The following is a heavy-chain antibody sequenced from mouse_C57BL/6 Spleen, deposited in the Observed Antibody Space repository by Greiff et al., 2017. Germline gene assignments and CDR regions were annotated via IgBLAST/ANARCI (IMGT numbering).Heavy chain of an antibody. D-gene: IGHD1-1*01. V-gene: IGHV1-52*01. J-gene: IGHJ1*03. CDR1: GYTFTSYW. CDR3: ARSTTTVVATPFDV. Sequence: QVQLQQPGAELVRPGSSVKLSCKASGYTFTSYWMHWVKQRPIQGLEWIGNIDPSDSETHYNQKFKDKATLTVDKSSSTAYMQLSSLTSEDSAVYYCARSTTTVVATPFDVWGTGTTVTVSS. CDR2: IDPSDSET.